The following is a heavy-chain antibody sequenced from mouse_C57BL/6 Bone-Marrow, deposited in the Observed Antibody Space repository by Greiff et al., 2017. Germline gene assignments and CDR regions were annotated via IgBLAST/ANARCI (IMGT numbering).Heavy chain of an antibody. J-gene: IGHJ3*01. D-gene: IGHD1-1*01. Sequence: VKLQQSGAELVKPGASVKLSCKASGYTFTEYTIHWVKQRSGQGLEWIGWFYPGSGSIKYNEKFKDKATLTADKSSSTVDMELSRLTSEDSAVYFCARHEDRYYGSSYGFAYWGQGTLVTVSA. V-gene: IGHV1-62-2*01. CDR3: ARHEDRYYGSSYGFAY. CDR2: FYPGSGSI. CDR1: GYTFTEYT.